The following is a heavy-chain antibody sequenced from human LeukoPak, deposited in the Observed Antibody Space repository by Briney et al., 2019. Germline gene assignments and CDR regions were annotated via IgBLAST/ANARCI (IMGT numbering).Heavy chain of an antibody. V-gene: IGHV3-74*01. D-gene: IGHD3-10*01. J-gene: IGHJ4*02. CDR3: ATDPSGRVCDS. CDR2: INSDGSSI. Sequence: PGGSLRLSCAASGFTFSNYWMHWVRQAPRKGLVWVSRINSDGSSISYADSVKGRFTISRDNAKNTLYLQMNSLRAEDTAVYYCATDPSGRVCDSWGQGTLVTVSS. CDR1: GFTFSNYW.